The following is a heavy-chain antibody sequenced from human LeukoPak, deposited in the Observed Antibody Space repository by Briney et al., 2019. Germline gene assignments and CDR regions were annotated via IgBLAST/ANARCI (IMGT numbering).Heavy chain of an antibody. J-gene: IGHJ4*02. CDR2: FSGSCGRR. V-gene: IGHV3-23*01. Sequence: GGSLTLSCAASRFTLSRYAMSCVRHAPGKGLEGGSVFSGSCGRRYYADSVKGRFTIYIDNSNNTLYLQMNSLRAEDTAVYYCAKDSFPVAGFSDYWGQGTLVTVSS. CDR3: AKDSFPVAGFSDY. D-gene: IGHD6-19*01. CDR1: RFTLSRYA.